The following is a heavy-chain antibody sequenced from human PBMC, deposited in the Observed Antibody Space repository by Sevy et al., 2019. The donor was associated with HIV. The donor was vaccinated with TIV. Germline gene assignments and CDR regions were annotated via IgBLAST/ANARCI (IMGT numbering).Heavy chain of an antibody. V-gene: IGHV1-2*02. D-gene: IGHD3-22*01. J-gene: IGHJ4*02. Sequence: ASVKVSCKASGYTFSGYDMHWVRQAPGLGLEWMGWINPNSGGTTYAQKFQGRVTMTRDTSISTAYMELSRLKSDDTAVYYCTRGPSGFSGSDLAYWGQGTLVTVSS. CDR2: INPNSGGT. CDR3: TRGPSGFSGSDLAY. CDR1: GYTFSGYD.